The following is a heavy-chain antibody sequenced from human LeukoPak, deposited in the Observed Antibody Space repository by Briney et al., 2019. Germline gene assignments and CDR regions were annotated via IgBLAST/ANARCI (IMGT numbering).Heavy chain of an antibody. CDR1: GFTFSSYS. CDR2: ISSSSSTI. D-gene: IGHD3-3*01. V-gene: IGHV3-48*02. J-gene: IGHJ6*02. CDR3: AGEDGVGTRYYYYYGMDV. Sequence: PGGSLRLSCAASGFTFSSYSMNWVRQAPGKGLEWVSYISSSSSTIYYADSVKGRFTISRDNAKNSLYLQMNSLRDEDTAVYYCAGEDGVGTRYYYYYGMDVWGQGTTVTVSS.